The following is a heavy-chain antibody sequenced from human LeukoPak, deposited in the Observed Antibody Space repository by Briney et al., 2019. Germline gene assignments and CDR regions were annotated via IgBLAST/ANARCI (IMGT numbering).Heavy chain of an antibody. Sequence: GGSLRLSCAASGFTVSSNYMSWVRQAPGKGLEWVSVIYSGGSTYYADSVKGRFTISRDNSKNTLYLQMNSLRAEDTAVYYCARRDRPYRSSGYYPFDYWGQGTLVTVSS. CDR3: ARRDRPYRSSGYYPFDY. CDR1: GFTVSSNY. D-gene: IGHD3-22*01. V-gene: IGHV3-66*01. CDR2: IYSGGST. J-gene: IGHJ4*02.